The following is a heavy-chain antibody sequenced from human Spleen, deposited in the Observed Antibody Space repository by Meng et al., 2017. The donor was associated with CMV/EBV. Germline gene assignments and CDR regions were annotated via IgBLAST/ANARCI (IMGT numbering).Heavy chain of an antibody. CDR2: ISFGGDT. V-gene: IGHV4-39*07. J-gene: IGHJ4*02. Sequence: QVQLQESGPGLVKPSETLSLTCAVSGVSLSSSRYSWGWVRQSPGKGLEWIGSISFGGDTYYSPSLQSRVTLSIETSKNEFSLRLTAVTAADTALYYCARLRGYNFGLFDYWGQGTLVTVSS. CDR3: ARLRGYNFGLFDY. CDR1: GVSLSSSRYS. D-gene: IGHD5-12*01.